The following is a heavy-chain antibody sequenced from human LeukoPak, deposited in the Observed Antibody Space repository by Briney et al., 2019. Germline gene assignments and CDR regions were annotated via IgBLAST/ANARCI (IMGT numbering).Heavy chain of an antibody. J-gene: IGHJ6*03. D-gene: IGHD2-15*01. CDR2: ISSSSSTI. CDR3: ARVLRYCSGGNCYSGGLGYMDV. CDR1: GFTFSSYS. V-gene: IGHV3-48*04. Sequence: GGSLRLSCAASGFTFSSYSMNWVRQAPGKGLEWVSYISSSSSTIYYADSVKGRFTISRDNAKNSLFLQMNSLRAEDTAVYYCARVLRYCSGGNCYSGGLGYMDVWGKGTTVTVSS.